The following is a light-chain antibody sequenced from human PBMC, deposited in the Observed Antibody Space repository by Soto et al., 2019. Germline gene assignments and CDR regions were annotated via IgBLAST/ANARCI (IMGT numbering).Light chain of an antibody. Sequence: DIHMTQSPSTVSASLGDRVTITFRASQSISSWLAWYQQKPGKAPKLLIYDASSLESGVPSRFSGSGSGTEFTLTISSLQPDDFATYYCQQYNSYWTFGQGTKVDIK. V-gene: IGKV1-5*01. CDR3: QQYNSYWT. J-gene: IGKJ1*01. CDR2: DAS. CDR1: QSISSW.